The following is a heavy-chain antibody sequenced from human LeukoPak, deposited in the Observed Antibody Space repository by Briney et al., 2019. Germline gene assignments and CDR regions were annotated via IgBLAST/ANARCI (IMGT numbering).Heavy chain of an antibody. D-gene: IGHD3-16*01. V-gene: IGHV4-34*01. Sequence: SETLSLTCAVYGGSFSGYYWSWIRQPPGKGLEWIGEINHSGSTNYNPSLKSRVTISVDTSKNQFSLKLSSVTAADTAAYYCARDPYYGDWYFDLWGRGTLVTVSS. CDR2: INHSGST. J-gene: IGHJ2*01. CDR3: ARDPYYGDWYFDL. CDR1: GGSFSGYY.